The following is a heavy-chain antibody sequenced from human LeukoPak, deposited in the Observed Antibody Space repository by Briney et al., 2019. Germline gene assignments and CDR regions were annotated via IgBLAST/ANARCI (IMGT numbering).Heavy chain of an antibody. V-gene: IGHV1-46*01. CDR3: VTEPPPAAKKFDF. D-gene: IGHD2-2*01. CDR1: GYTFFSHF. J-gene: IGHJ4*02. CDR2: ITPSGDQT. Sequence: GASVKVSCEASGYTFFSHFMHWVRQVPGQGPEWMGLITPSGDQTIYAQSFQGRLTVTRDTSTTTVYMDLTGLRSEDTAVYYCVTEPPPAAKKFDFSGQGTLVIVSS.